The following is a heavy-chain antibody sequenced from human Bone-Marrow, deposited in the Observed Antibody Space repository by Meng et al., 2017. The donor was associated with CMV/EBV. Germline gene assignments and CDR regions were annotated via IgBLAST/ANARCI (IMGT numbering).Heavy chain of an antibody. J-gene: IGHJ4*02. V-gene: IGHV5-51*01. CDR2: IYAGDSDT. CDR3: ARFCSSSGRYSSMPS. CDR1: GYSFTTYW. D-gene: IGHD2-2*02. Sequence: KVSCKGSGYSFTTYWIGWVRQMPGKGLEWMGIIYAGDSDTRYSPSFQGQVTISADKSISTAYLQWSSLKASDTAMYYCARFCSSSGRYSSMPSWGQGTLVTVSS.